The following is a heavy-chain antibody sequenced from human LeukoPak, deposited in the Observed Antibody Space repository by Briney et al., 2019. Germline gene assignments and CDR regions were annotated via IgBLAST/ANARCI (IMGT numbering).Heavy chain of an antibody. D-gene: IGHD3-3*01. CDR2: MHFSGAT. J-gene: IGHJ5*02. V-gene: IGHV4-38-2*02. CDR1: GYSINRGYD. CDR3: ARDWSGGPIDL. Sequence: SETLSLICSVSGYSINRGYDWGWIRQSLDKGLEWIASMHFSGATYHNPAFKSRVTISIDTSQNQVSLKLTSVTAADPAVYYCARDWSGGPIDLWDQGTQVIVSS.